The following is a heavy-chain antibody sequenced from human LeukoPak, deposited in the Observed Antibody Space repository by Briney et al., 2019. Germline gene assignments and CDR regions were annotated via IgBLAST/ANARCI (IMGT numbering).Heavy chain of an antibody. V-gene: IGHV3-7*03. CDR2: IKQDGSEK. CDR3: ARGIAAAGYVGEIDY. Sequence: GGSLRLSCAASGFTFSSYWMSWVRQAPGKGLEWVANIKQDGSEKYYVDSVKGRFTNSRDNAKNSLFLQMNSLRAEDTAVYYCARGIAAAGYVGEIDYWGQGTLVTVSS. D-gene: IGHD6-13*01. CDR1: GFTFSSYW. J-gene: IGHJ4*02.